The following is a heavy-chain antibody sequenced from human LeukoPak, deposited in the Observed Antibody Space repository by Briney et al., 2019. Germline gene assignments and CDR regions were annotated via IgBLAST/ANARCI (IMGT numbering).Heavy chain of an antibody. V-gene: IGHV3-33*01. J-gene: IGHJ4*02. Sequence: PGGSLRLSCAASGFTFSSYGVHWVRQAPGKGLEWVAVIWYDGSNKYYADSVKGRFTSSRDNFKNTLYLQMNSLRAEDTAVYYCARDQMVQGVIYYFDYWGQGTLVTVSS. CDR2: IWYDGSNK. CDR3: ARDQMVQGVIYYFDY. CDR1: GFTFSSYG. D-gene: IGHD3-10*01.